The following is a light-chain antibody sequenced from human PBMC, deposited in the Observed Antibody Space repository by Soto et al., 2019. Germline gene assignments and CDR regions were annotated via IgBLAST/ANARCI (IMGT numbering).Light chain of an antibody. CDR3: QQYGSSLSIT. V-gene: IGKV3-20*01. J-gene: IGKJ5*01. Sequence: EIVLTQSPGTLSLSPGERATLSCRASQSVSSSYLAWYQQKPGQAPRLLIYGASSRATGIPGRFSGSGSGTDFTLTISRLEPEDFAVYYCQQYGSSLSITFGQGTRLKIK. CDR1: QSVSSSY. CDR2: GAS.